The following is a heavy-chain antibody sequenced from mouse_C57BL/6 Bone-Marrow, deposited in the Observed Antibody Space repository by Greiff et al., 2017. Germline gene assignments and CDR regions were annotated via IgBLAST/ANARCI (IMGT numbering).Heavy chain of an antibody. J-gene: IGHJ3*01. Sequence: QVQLQQSGPELVKPGASVKISCKASGYAFSSSWMNWVKQRPGKGLEWIGRIYPGDGDTNYNGKFKGKATLTADKSSGTAYMQLSSLTSEDSAVYFCARRLRAWFAYWGQGTLVTVSA. V-gene: IGHV1-82*01. CDR1: GYAFSSSW. CDR3: ARRLRAWFAY. CDR2: IYPGDGDT. D-gene: IGHD1-1*01.